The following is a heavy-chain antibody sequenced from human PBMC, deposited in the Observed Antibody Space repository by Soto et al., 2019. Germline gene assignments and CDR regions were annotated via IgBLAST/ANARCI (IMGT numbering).Heavy chain of an antibody. J-gene: IGHJ3*02. CDR1: GYTFTSYA. V-gene: IGHV1-3*01. Sequence: ASVKVSSKASGYTFTSYAMHWVRQAPGQRLEWMGWINAGNGNTKYSQKLQGRVTITRDTSASTAYMELSSLRSEDTAVYYCARLAGTLNAFDIWGQGTMVTV. D-gene: IGHD6-19*01. CDR2: INAGNGNT. CDR3: ARLAGTLNAFDI.